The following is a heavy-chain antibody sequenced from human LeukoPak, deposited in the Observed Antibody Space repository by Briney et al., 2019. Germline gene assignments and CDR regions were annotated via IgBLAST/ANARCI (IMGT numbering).Heavy chain of an antibody. J-gene: IGHJ4*02. CDR1: GFTFSNYV. Sequence: PGGPLRLSCAASGFTFSNYVMSGPRQAPGKGLEGVSSILLSGASTYYADSVQGRFTISRDNSKNTLYLNMNSMTAEDTAVYYCAKDPLIIVVVPAATDYWGQGTLVTVSS. D-gene: IGHD2-2*01. CDR3: AKDPLIIVVVPAATDY. CDR2: ILLSGAST. V-gene: IGHV3-23*01.